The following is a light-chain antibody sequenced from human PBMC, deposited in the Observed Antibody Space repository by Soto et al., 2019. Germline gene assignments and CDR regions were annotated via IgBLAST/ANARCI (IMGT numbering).Light chain of an antibody. CDR1: QSISSW. CDR3: QQYNSYLIT. Sequence: DIRMTQSPSTLSASVGDRVTITCRASQSISSWLAWYQQKPGKAPKLLIYDASSLKSGVPSRFSGSGSGTEFTLTISSLQPDDFATYYCQQYNSYLITFGQGTRLEIK. V-gene: IGKV1-5*01. J-gene: IGKJ5*01. CDR2: DAS.